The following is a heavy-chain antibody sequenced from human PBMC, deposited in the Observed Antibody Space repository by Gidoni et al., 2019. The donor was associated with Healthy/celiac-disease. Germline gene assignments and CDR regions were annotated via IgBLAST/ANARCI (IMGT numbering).Heavy chain of an antibody. CDR1: GGSFSGYY. D-gene: IGHD2-2*01. CDR2: INHSGST. V-gene: IGHV4-34*01. CDR3: ARGPKGYCSSTSCPLDY. Sequence: QVQLQQWGAGLLKPSETLSLTCAVYGGSFSGYYWSWIRQPPGKGLEWIGEINHSGSTNYNPSLKSRVTISVDTSKNQCSLKLSSVTAADTAVYYCARGPKGYCSSTSCPLDYWGQGTLVTVSS. J-gene: IGHJ4*02.